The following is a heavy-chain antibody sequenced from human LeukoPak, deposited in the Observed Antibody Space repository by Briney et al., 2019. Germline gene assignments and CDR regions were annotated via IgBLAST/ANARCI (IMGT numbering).Heavy chain of an antibody. CDR3: ARERATVTTEYFDY. D-gene: IGHD4-11*01. Sequence: PSETLSLTCTVSGGSISSYYWSWIRQPPGKGLEWSGYIYYSGSTNYNPSLKSRVTISVDTSKNQFSLKLSSVTAADTAVYYCARERATVTTEYFDYWGQGTLVTVSS. V-gene: IGHV4-59*01. CDR1: GGSISSYY. CDR2: IYYSGST. J-gene: IGHJ4*02.